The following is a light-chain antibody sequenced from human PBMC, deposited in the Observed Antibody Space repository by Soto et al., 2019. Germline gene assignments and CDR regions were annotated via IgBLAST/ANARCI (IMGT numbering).Light chain of an antibody. Sequence: DIQMTQSPSTLSASVGDRVTITCRASQSISSWLAWYQQKRGKAPKLLIYDASSLESGVPSRFSGSGSGTEFTLTLSRLQPDDFATYYCQKYNSYLWTFGQGTKVDI. CDR2: DAS. J-gene: IGKJ1*01. V-gene: IGKV1-5*01. CDR3: QKYNSYLWT. CDR1: QSISSW.